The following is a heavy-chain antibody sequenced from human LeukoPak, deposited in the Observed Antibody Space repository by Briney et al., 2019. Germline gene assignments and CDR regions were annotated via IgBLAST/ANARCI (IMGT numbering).Heavy chain of an antibody. J-gene: IGHJ4*02. CDR3: ARWGNDYSQFDS. Sequence: PGGSLRLSCAASGFAFSSYGMSWVRQAPGKGLEWVSDISGTGGNTYYAESVKGRFTISRDNSKNTLFLQMNSLRTEDTAVYFCARWGNDYSQFDSWGQGTLVTVS. V-gene: IGHV3-23*01. D-gene: IGHD4-11*01. CDR2: ISGTGGNT. CDR1: GFAFSSYG.